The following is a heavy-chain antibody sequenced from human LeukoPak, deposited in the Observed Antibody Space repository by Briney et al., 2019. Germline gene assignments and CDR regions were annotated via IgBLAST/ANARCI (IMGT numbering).Heavy chain of an antibody. Sequence: GGSLRLSCAASGFTFSNYNMNWVRQAPGKGLEWVSSISSTRSSYIYYAESVKGRFTISRDNAKHSLYLQMSSLRAEDTAVYYCARDWRGYCSGGSCYSIAYWGQGTLVTVSS. CDR2: ISSTRSSYI. CDR3: ARDWRGYCSGGSCYSIAY. J-gene: IGHJ4*02. CDR1: GFTFSNYN. D-gene: IGHD2-15*01. V-gene: IGHV3-21*01.